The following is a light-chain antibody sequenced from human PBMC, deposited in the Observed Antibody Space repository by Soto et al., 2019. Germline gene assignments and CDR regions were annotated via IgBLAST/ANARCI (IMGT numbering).Light chain of an antibody. CDR3: QQYNSYSPST. J-gene: IGKJ2*01. CDR2: DAS. V-gene: IGKV1-5*01. Sequence: DIQMTQSPSTLSASVGDRVTITCRAGQSISSWLAWYQQQPGKAPKLLIYDASSLESGVPSRFSGSGSGTEFTLTISSLQPDDFATYYCQQYNSYSPSTFGQGTKLEIK. CDR1: QSISSW.